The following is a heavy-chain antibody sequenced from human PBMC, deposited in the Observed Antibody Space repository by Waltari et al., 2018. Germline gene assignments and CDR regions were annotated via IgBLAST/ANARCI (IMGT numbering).Heavy chain of an antibody. Sequence: QVQLQESGPGLVKPSETLSLTCAVSGYSISSGYYWGWIRQPPGKGLEWIGSIYHSGSTYDNPSLKSRVTISVDTSKNQFSLKLSSVTAADTAVYYCAGAKWLVNYFDYWGQGTLVTVSS. D-gene: IGHD6-19*01. J-gene: IGHJ4*02. CDR2: IYHSGST. CDR3: AGAKWLVNYFDY. CDR1: GYSISSGYY. V-gene: IGHV4-38-2*01.